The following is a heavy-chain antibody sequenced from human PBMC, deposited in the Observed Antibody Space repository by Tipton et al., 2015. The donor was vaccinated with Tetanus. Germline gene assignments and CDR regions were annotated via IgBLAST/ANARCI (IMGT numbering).Heavy chain of an antibody. CDR2: VRYSGST. V-gene: IGHV4-59*01. CDR1: GGSISSYY. J-gene: IGHJ3*02. D-gene: IGHD6-19*01. Sequence: LRLSCTVSGGSISSYYWTWIRQPPGRGLEWIGYVRYSGSTNYSPSLRSRVTLSVDTSKNQFSLKLSSVTAADTAVYYCARIGWLQQNKPAFDIWGQGTVVTVSS. CDR3: ARIGWLQQNKPAFDI.